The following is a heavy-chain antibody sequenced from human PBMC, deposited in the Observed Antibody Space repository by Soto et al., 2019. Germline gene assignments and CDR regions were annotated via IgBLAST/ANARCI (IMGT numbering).Heavy chain of an antibody. D-gene: IGHD2-2*01. J-gene: IGHJ5*02. Sequence: QVQLQQWGAGLLKPSETLSLTCAVYGGSFSGYYWSWLRQPPGKGLEWIGEINHSGSTNYNPSLTSRVTISVDTSKNQFSLKLSSVTAADTAVYYCARGSPLHGLLSRTLGSLRWFDPWGQGTLVTVSS. CDR2: INHSGST. CDR3: ARGSPLHGLLSRTLGSLRWFDP. V-gene: IGHV4-34*01. CDR1: GGSFSGYY.